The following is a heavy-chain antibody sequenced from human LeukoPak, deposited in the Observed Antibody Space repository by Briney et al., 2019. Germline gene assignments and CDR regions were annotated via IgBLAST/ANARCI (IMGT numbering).Heavy chain of an antibody. CDR1: GGSISSGGYY. CDR3: ARDPGGRAARWYFDY. Sequence: PSETLSLTCTVSGGSISSGGYYWSWIRQPPGKGLEWIGYIYHSGSTYYNPSLKSRVTISVDRSKNQFSLKLSSVTAADTAVYYCARDPGGRAARWYFDYWGQGTLVTVSS. CDR2: IYHSGST. D-gene: IGHD6-6*01. J-gene: IGHJ4*02. V-gene: IGHV4-30-2*01.